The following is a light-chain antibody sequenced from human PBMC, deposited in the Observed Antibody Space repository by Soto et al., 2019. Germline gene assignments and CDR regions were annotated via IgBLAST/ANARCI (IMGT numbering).Light chain of an antibody. Sequence: QSVLTQPRSVSGSPGQSITISCTGTSTDVGGYNYVSWYRQHPGKAPKLIIYDVSERPSGVPDRFSGSKAGNTASLTISGLQAEDEADYYCCSYAGRYSYVFGAGTKVTVL. J-gene: IGLJ1*01. CDR1: STDVGGYNY. CDR3: CSYAGRYSYV. V-gene: IGLV2-11*01. CDR2: DVS.